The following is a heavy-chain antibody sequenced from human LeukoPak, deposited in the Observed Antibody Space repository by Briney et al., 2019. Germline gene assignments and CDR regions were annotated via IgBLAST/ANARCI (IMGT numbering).Heavy chain of an antibody. J-gene: IGHJ4*02. CDR3: AKSFLSSWVYYFDY. V-gene: IGHV3-23*01. Sequence: GGSLRLSCAASGFTSSSYAMSWVRQAPGKGMEWVSAISGSGGSTYYADSVKGRFTISRDNSKNTLYLQTNSLRAEDTAVYYCAKSFLSSWVYYFDYWGQGTLVTVSS. CDR2: ISGSGGST. CDR1: GFTSSSYA. D-gene: IGHD6-13*01.